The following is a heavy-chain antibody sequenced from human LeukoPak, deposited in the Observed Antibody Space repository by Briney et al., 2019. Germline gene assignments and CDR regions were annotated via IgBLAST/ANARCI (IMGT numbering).Heavy chain of an antibody. CDR3: AASNYYGSWSYYTDDGSLDY. D-gene: IGHD3-10*01. CDR2: ISAYNGNT. Sequence: ASVKVSCKASGYTFTSYGISWVRQAPGQGLEWMGWISAYNGNTNYAQKLQGRVTLTTDTSTSTAYMELKSLRSDDTAVYYCAASNYYGSWSYYTDDGSLDYWGQGTLVTVSS. J-gene: IGHJ4*02. CDR1: GYTFTSYG. V-gene: IGHV1-18*01.